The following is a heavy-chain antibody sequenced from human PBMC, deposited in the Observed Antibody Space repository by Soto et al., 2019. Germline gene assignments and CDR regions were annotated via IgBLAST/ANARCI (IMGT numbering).Heavy chain of an antibody. CDR3: ARGENTMVRGVINYGMDV. J-gene: IGHJ6*02. CDR2: IYHSGST. D-gene: IGHD3-10*01. Sequence: SETLSLTCAVSGGSISSSNWWSWVRQPPGKGLEWIGEIYHSGSTNYNPSLKSRVTISVDKSKNQFSLKLSSVTAADTAVYYCARGENTMVRGVINYGMDVWGQGTTVTVSS. CDR1: GGSISSSNW. V-gene: IGHV4-4*02.